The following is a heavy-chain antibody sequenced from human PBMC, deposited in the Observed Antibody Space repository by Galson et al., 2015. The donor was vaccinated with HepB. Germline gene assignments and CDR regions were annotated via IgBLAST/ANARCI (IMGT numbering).Heavy chain of an antibody. CDR3: AGDRARRGWFYP. Sequence: LSLTCSVSGTSIGSHYWTWLRQPPGKGLEWIGYIDNTGGTYYNPSLRSRVTMSLHSSKNQFSLQLTSMTAADTAIYYCAGDRARRGWFYPWGQGTLVTVSS. V-gene: IGHV4-59*11. CDR1: GTSIGSHY. CDR2: IDNTGGT. J-gene: IGHJ5*02.